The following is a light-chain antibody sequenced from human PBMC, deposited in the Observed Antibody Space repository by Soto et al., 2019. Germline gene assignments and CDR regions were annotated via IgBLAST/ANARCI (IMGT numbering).Light chain of an antibody. CDR3: QHRGKWPRT. CDR1: QSVDRY. V-gene: IGKV3-11*01. CDR2: DAY. J-gene: IGKJ3*01. Sequence: VLTRSPAPRSLSPGETATLSCRASQSVDRYVAWYQQKVGQAPRLLIYDAYTRATGVGARFTGSGSATDFSLTITSLEPEDFAVYYCQHRGKWPRTFGPGTKVDIK.